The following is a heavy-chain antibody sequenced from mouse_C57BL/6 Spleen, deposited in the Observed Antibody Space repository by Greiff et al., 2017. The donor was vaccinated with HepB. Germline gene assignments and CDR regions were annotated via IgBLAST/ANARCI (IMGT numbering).Heavy chain of an antibody. J-gene: IGHJ1*03. CDR3: ARRDYDYWYFDV. CDR2: IDPSDSET. V-gene: IGHV1-52*01. D-gene: IGHD2-4*01. Sequence: QVQLQQPGAELVRPGSSVKLSCKASGYTFTSYWMHWVKQRPIQGLEWIGNIDPSDSETHYNQKFKDKATLTVDKSSSTAYMQLSSLTSEDSAVYYCARRDYDYWYFDVWGTGTTVTVSS. CDR1: GYTFTSYW.